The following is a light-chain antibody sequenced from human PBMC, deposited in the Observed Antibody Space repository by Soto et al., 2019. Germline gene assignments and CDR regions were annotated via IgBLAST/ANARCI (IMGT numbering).Light chain of an antibody. CDR1: SSDVGGYNY. CDR2: DVS. V-gene: IGLV2-14*01. CDR3: SSYTRSSTLVV. J-gene: IGLJ2*01. Sequence: QSALTQPASVSGSAGQSITISCTGTSSDVGGYNYVSWYQRHPGKAPKLMIYDVSNRPSGVSNRFSGSKSGNTASLTISGLQAEDEADYYCSSYTRSSTLVVFGGGTKLTVL.